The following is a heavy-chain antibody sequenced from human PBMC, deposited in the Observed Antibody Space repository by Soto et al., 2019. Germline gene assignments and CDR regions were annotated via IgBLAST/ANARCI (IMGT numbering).Heavy chain of an antibody. CDR2: INPKSGGT. V-gene: IGHV1-2*04. Sequence: SVKVSRKASGYTFIGYHMSRVRQAPGQGLEWMVWINPKSGGTDYPQKFQCWVIMTRDPSISTAYMMLRRLRSDHTDVYDGARGRIIPAHRVSTRYYGMDVWGQGTTVTVSS. CDR1: GYTFIGYH. J-gene: IGHJ6*02. CDR3: ARGRIIPAHRVSTRYYGMDV. D-gene: IGHD6-6*01.